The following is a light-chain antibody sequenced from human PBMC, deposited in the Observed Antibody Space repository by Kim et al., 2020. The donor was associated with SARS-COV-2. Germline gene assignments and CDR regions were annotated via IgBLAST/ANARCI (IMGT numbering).Light chain of an antibody. J-gene: IGLJ3*02. CDR1: SGHSNYA. Sequence: SVKPTCTLTSGHSNYAIAWHQQQPQKGPRHLMKINSDGSHSKGDGIPDRFSGSSSGAERYLTISSLQSEDEADYYCQTWGPGFQVFGGGTQLTVL. CDR2: INSDGSH. V-gene: IGLV4-69*01. CDR3: QTWGPGFQV.